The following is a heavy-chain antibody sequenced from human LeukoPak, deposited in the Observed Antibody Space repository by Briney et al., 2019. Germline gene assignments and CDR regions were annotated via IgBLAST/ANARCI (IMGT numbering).Heavy chain of an antibody. Sequence: SETLSLACAVYGGSFSGYYWSWIRQPPGKGLEWFGEINHSGSTNYNPSLKSRVTISVDTSKNQFSLKLSSVTAADTAVYYCARSRYCSGGSCYRFRRHFDYWGQGTLVTVSS. CDR2: INHSGST. J-gene: IGHJ4*02. CDR1: GGSFSGYY. V-gene: IGHV4-34*01. D-gene: IGHD2-15*01. CDR3: ARSRYCSGGSCYRFRRHFDY.